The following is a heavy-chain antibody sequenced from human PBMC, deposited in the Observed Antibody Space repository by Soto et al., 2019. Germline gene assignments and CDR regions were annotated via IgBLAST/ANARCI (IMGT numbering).Heavy chain of an antibody. CDR3: ARVHRSKQLVRTERDAFDI. J-gene: IGHJ3*02. CDR2: INPSGGST. V-gene: IGHV1-46*01. CDR1: GYTFTSYY. D-gene: IGHD6-6*01. Sequence: QVQLVQSGAEVKKPGASVKVSCKASGYTFTSYYMHWVRQAPGQGLEWMGIINPSGGSTSYAQKLQGRVSMTRDRSTSTVYMELSSLRSEDTAVYYCARVHRSKQLVRTERDAFDIWGQGTMVTVSS.